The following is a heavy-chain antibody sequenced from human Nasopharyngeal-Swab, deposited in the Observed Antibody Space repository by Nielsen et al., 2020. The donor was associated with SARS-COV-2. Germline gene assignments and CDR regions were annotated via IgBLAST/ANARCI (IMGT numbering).Heavy chain of an antibody. CDR1: GGSIGDSY. J-gene: IGHJ5*01. D-gene: IGHD1-14*01. V-gene: IGHV4-59*01. Sequence: SETLSLTCTVSGGSIGDSYWTWIRQSPGKGLEWLGYIHYTGSSNYNPSLKSRVTISLDTSKNRFSLILSSVTGADTAVYYCARGDGWYTNSWFDSWGQGILVTVSS. CDR3: ARGDGWYTNSWFDS. CDR2: IHYTGSS.